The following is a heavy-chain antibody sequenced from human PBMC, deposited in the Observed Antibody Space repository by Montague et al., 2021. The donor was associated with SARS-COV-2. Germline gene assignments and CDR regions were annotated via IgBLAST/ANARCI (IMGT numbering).Heavy chain of an antibody. D-gene: IGHD5-12*01. Sequence: SLRLSCAASGFTFSSYDMNWVRQAPGKGLEWVSYISSSAYTIYYADSVKGRFTIYRDYAKNSLYLQMNSLRAEDTAVYYCARLRGYDYGLLYCYYMDVWGKGTTVTVSS. CDR2: ISSSAYTI. CDR1: GFTFSSYD. V-gene: IGHV3-48*03. CDR3: ARLRGYDYGLLYCYYMDV. J-gene: IGHJ6*03.